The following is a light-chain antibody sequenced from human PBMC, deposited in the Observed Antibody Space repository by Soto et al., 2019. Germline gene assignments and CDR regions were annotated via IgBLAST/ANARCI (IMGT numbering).Light chain of an antibody. CDR3: SSSTSSSTYV. J-gene: IGLJ1*01. CDR1: SSDVGGYNY. Sequence: QSALTQPASVSGSPGQSITISCTGTSSDVGGYNYVSWYQQHPGKAPKLMIYEVSNRPSGVSDRFSGSSSGNTASLTISGLQAEDEADHYCSSSTSSSTYVFGTGTKLTVL. V-gene: IGLV2-14*01. CDR2: EVS.